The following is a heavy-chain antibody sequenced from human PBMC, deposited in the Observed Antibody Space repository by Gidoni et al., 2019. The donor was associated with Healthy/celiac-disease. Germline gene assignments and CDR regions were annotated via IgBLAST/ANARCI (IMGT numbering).Heavy chain of an antibody. J-gene: IGHJ6*02. D-gene: IGHD1-1*01. Sequence: QVQLVQSGAEVKKPGSSVKVSCKASGGTFSSSAISWVRQAPGQGLEWMGGIIPIFGTANYAQKFQGRVTITADESTSTAYMELSSLRSEDTAVYYCAREATGTPGHYYYGMDVWGQGTTVTVSS. V-gene: IGHV1-69*01. CDR3: AREATGTPGHYYYGMDV. CDR1: GGTFSSSA. CDR2: IIPIFGTA.